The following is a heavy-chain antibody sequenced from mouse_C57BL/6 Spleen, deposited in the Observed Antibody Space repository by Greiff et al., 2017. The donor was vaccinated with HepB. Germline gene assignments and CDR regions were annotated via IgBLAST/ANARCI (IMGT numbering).Heavy chain of an antibody. Sequence: VKLMESDAELVKPGASVKISCKVSGYTFTDHTIHWMKQRPEQGLEWIGYIYPRDGSTKYNEKFKGKATLTADKSSSTAYMQLNSLTSEDSAVYFCARESLLLRYFDYWGQGTTLTVSS. J-gene: IGHJ2*01. CDR2: IYPRDGST. CDR3: ARESLLLRYFDY. V-gene: IGHV1-78*01. CDR1: GYTFTDHT. D-gene: IGHD1-1*01.